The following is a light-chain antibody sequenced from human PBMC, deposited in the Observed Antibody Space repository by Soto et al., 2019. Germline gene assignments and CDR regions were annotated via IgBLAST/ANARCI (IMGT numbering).Light chain of an antibody. CDR2: GTS. J-gene: IGKJ1*01. V-gene: IGKV3-20*01. Sequence: DIVLTQSPVTLSLSPGERATLSCRASQSVTSNYLAWYQQKPGQAPRLLMYGTSSRATGIPDRFSGSGSGTDFTLTISSLEPEDFAVYYCHQYGRSPRGTFG. CDR3: HQYGRSPRGT. CDR1: QSVTSNY.